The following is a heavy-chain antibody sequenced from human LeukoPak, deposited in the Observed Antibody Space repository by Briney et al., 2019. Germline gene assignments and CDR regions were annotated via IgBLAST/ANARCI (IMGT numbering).Heavy chain of an antibody. V-gene: IGHV4-34*01. J-gene: IGHJ5*02. CDR2: INHSGST. Sequence: YPSETLSLTCAVYGGSFSGYYWSWIRQPPGKGLEWIGEINHSGSTNYNPSLKSRVTISVDTSKNQFSLKLSSVTAADTAVYYCARGGSTSIAAAGTGWFDPWGQGTLVTVSS. D-gene: IGHD6-13*01. CDR1: GGSFSGYY. CDR3: ARGGSTSIAAAGTGWFDP.